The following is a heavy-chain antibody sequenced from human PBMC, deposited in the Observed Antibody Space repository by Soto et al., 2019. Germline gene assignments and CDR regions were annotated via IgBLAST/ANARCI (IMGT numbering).Heavy chain of an antibody. D-gene: IGHD2-2*01. J-gene: IGHJ5*02. CDR3: TKGARYRSTLYSWFDP. V-gene: IGHV3-43*01. CDR2: ITWDGGTT. Sequence: EVQLVESGGVVVQPGGSLRLSCAASGFTFDDYIMHWVRQAPGKGLEWVSLITWDGGTTYYADSVQGRFTISRDNSKNSLYLQMNSLRTEDTAFYYCTKGARYRSTLYSWFDPWGQGTLVTVS. CDR1: GFTFDDYI.